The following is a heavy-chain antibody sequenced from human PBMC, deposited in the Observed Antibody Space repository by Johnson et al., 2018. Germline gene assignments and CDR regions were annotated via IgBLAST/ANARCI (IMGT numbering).Heavy chain of an antibody. J-gene: IGHJ1*01. Sequence: VQLVESGGGVVQXGGSXRLXCAASGFTFSNYWMHWVRQAPGQGLVWVSRINSDGSSRNYADSVRRRFNISRDKAKNTMHLQMNSLKVEDTAVYYLARVRFSGNYGSEYFQYWGQGILVTVSS. V-gene: IGHV3-74*02. CDR2: INSDGSSR. CDR3: ARVRFSGNYGSEYFQY. D-gene: IGHD1-26*01. CDR1: GFTFSNYW.